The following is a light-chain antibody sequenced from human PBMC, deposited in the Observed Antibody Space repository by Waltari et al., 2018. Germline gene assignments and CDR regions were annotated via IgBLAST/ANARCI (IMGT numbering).Light chain of an antibody. CDR2: RAS. V-gene: IGKV4-1*01. CDR1: QSVLSTSNNKNY. Sequence: DIVMTQSPDSLAVSLGERATVNCKSSQSVLSTSNNKNYLAWYQQKAGQSPKLLIYRASTREAGVPDRFSGSGSGTDFTLTISSLQAEDVAVYYCQQYYGSPLTFGGGTKVEIK. CDR3: QQYYGSPLT. J-gene: IGKJ4*01.